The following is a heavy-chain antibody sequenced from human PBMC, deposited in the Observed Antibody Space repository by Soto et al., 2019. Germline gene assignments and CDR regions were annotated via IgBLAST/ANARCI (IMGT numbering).Heavy chain of an antibody. CDR2: INHSGST. D-gene: IGHD6-19*01. CDR1: GGSFSGYY. CDR3: ARVQYSSGWYS. Sequence: SETLSLTCAVYGGSFSGYYWSWIRQPPGKGLEWIGEINHSGSTNYNPSLKSRVTISVDTSKNQFSLKLSSVTAADTAVYYCARVQYSSGWYSWGQGTLVTFS. J-gene: IGHJ5*02. V-gene: IGHV4-34*01.